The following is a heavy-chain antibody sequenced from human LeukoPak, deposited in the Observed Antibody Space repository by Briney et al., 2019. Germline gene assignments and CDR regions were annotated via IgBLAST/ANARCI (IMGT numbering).Heavy chain of an antibody. CDR1: GFTFSSYW. D-gene: IGHD1-14*01. CDR2: IKQDGSEK. V-gene: IGHV3-7*01. CDR3: VKDNPLDY. Sequence: GGSLRLSCAASGFTFSSYWMSWVRQAPGKGLEWLANIKQDGSEKYYVDSVKGRFTISRDNAKNSLYLHINSLRAEDTAVYYCVKDNPLDYWGQGTLVIVSS. J-gene: IGHJ4*02.